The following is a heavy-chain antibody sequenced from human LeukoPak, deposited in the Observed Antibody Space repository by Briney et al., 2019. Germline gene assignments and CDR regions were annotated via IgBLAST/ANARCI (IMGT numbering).Heavy chain of an antibody. CDR1: GGSISSSSYY. J-gene: IGHJ4*02. CDR2: IYYSGST. CDR3: ARSPVLRFLEWLLLLDY. D-gene: IGHD3-3*01. V-gene: IGHV4-39*01. Sequence: SETLSLNCTVSGGSISSSSYYWGWIRQPPGKGLQRLGGIYYSGSTYYNPSLKSRVTISVDTSKNQFSLKLSSVTAADTAVYYCARSPVLRFLEWLLLLDYWGQGTLVTVSS.